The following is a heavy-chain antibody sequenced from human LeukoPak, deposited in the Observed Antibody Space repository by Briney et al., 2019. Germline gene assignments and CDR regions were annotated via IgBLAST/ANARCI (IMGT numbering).Heavy chain of an antibody. CDR3: ARQAAANSIDY. J-gene: IGHJ4*02. Sequence: PSETLSLTCAVYGGSFSGYYWSWIRQPPGKGLEWIGYIYYSGSTNYNPSLKSRVTISVDTSRNQFSLRLSSATAADTAVYYCARQAAANSIDYWGQGTLVTVSS. D-gene: IGHD2-2*01. CDR2: IYYSGST. V-gene: IGHV4-59*08. CDR1: GGSFSGYY.